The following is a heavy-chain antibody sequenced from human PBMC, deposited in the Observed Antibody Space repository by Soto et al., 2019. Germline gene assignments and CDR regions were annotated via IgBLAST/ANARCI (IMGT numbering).Heavy chain of an antibody. V-gene: IGHV1-18*01. CDR2: ISTYNGNT. CDR1: GYIFTSHG. J-gene: IGHJ1*01. CDR3: ATGKVLWLVYD. Sequence: QVQLVQSGAEVKKPGASVKVSCKASGYIFTSHGISWVRQAPGQGVEWMGRISTYNGNTKYAQKLQGRVAMTTDTPASIAYMELRSLRSDDTAVYCCATGKVLWLVYDWGQGTLVTVSS. D-gene: IGHD6-19*01.